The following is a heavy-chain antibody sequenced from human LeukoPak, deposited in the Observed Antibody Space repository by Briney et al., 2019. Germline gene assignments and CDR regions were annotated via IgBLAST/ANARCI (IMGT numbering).Heavy chain of an antibody. Sequence: GGSLRVSCSASGFPFSSYSMNWVRQARGKGLEWVSTISSSGTYIHTADSLKGRFTISRDNGKNSLYLQVTSLRVEDTAVYYCARSGIRSDYYNYMDLWGNGTLVTVSS. CDR2: ISSSGTYI. D-gene: IGHD3-3*01. J-gene: IGHJ6*03. V-gene: IGHV3-21*06. CDR1: GFPFSSYS. CDR3: ARSGIRSDYYNYMDL.